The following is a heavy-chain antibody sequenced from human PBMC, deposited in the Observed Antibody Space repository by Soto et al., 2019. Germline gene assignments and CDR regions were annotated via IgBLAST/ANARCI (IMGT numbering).Heavy chain of an antibody. CDR2: IYGGGNGP. D-gene: IGHD2-2*03. V-gene: IGHV3-23*01. CDR3: AKMEGMDPWAYSFDY. J-gene: IGHJ4*02. Sequence: EVQVLESGGGLVQPGGSLRLSCAATGFTFSDFAMSWVRQAPGKGLEWVSRIYGGGNGPHYADSVKGRVTISRDNSTNTLYLQMNNLRAEDTAVYYCAKMEGMDPWAYSFDYWGQGTLVTVSS. CDR1: GFTFSDFA.